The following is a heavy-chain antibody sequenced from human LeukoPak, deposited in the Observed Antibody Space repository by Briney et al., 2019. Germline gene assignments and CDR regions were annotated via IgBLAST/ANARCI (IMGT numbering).Heavy chain of an antibody. CDR1: GFSFSSYG. CDR3: AGGGASGWSYFDY. D-gene: IGHD6-19*01. CDR2: ISYDGNII. V-gene: IGHV3-30*03. Sequence: PGGSLRLSCAASGFSFSSYGMHWVRQAPGKGLEWVAVISYDGNIIYYAESVKGRFTISRDNSKSTLYLQMNSLRAEDTAMYYCAGGGASGWSYFDYWGQGTLVTVSS. J-gene: IGHJ4*02.